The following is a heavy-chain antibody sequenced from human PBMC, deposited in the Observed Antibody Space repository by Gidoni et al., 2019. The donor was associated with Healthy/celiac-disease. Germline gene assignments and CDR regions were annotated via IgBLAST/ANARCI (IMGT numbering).Heavy chain of an antibody. V-gene: IGHV3-66*02. CDR2: IYSGGST. J-gene: IGHJ4*02. Sequence: EVQPVESGGGLVQPGGSLRLSCAASGFTVSSNYMSWVRQAPGKGLEWVSVIYSGGSTYYADSVKGRFTISRDNSKNTLYLQMNSLRAEDTAVYYCARTPFSSGWYWGYYFDYWGQGTLVTVSS. D-gene: IGHD6-19*01. CDR1: GFTVSSNY. CDR3: ARTPFSSGWYWGYYFDY.